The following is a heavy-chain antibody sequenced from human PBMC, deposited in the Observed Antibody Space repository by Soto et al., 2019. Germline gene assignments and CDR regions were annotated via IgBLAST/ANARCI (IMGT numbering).Heavy chain of an antibody. Sequence: PSETLSLTCAVSGYSISSGYYWGWIRQPPGKGLEWIGSIYHSGSTYYNPSLKSRVTISVDTSKNRFSLKLSSVTAADTAVYYCARGDSIFGVVNYYYYGMDVWGQGTTVTVSS. V-gene: IGHV4-38-2*01. J-gene: IGHJ6*02. CDR2: IYHSGST. CDR3: ARGDSIFGVVNYYYYGMDV. CDR1: GYSISSGYY. D-gene: IGHD3-3*01.